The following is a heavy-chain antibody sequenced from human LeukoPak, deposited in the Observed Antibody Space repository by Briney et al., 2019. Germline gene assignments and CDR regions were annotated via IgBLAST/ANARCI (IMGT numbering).Heavy chain of an antibody. V-gene: IGHV4-34*01. J-gene: IGHJ6*03. D-gene: IGHD4-11*01. CDR2: INHSGST. CDR1: GGSFSGYY. Sequence: PSETLSLTCAVYGGSFSGYYWSWIRQPPGKGLEWIGEINHSGSTNYNPSLKSRVTISVDTSKNQFSLKLSSVTAADTAVYYCARDRHDYKGTYYYYMDVWGKGTTVTVSS. CDR3: ARDRHDYKGTYYYYMDV.